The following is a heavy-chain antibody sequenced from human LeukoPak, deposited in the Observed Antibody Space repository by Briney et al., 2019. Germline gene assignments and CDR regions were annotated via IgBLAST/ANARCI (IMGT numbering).Heavy chain of an antibody. CDR1: GGTFSSYA. Sequence: PRASVTVSCKASGGTFSSYAISWVRQAPGQGLEWMGGIIPILGTANYAQKFQGRVTITADESTSTAYMELSSLRSEDTAVYYCARGGRNWFDPWGQGTLVTVSS. CDR3: ARGGRNWFDP. D-gene: IGHD2-15*01. CDR2: IIPILGTA. J-gene: IGHJ5*02. V-gene: IGHV1-69*13.